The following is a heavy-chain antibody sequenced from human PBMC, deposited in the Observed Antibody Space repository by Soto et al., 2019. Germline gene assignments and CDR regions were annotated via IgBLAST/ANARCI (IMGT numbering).Heavy chain of an antibody. CDR2: ISYDGSNK. CDR3: AKVKTGWLQYFDY. D-gene: IGHD5-12*01. Sequence: VQLVESGGGVVQPGRSLRLSCAASGFTFSSYGMHWVRQAPGKGLEWVAVISYDGSNKYYADSVKGRFTISRDNSKNTLYLQMNSLRAEDTAVYYCAKVKTGWLQYFDYWGQGTLVTVSS. J-gene: IGHJ4*02. V-gene: IGHV3-30*18. CDR1: GFTFSSYG.